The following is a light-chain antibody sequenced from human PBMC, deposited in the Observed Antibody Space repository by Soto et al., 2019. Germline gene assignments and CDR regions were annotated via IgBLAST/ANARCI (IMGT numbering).Light chain of an antibody. CDR1: QGVSKY. J-gene: IGKJ1*01. CDR2: AAS. CDR3: KQFNSYNRT. V-gene: IGKV1-9*01. Sequence: DIQLTQSPSFLSASVGDRVTITCRASQGVSKYLAWYQQKPGKAPNLLIYAASTLQSGVPSRFSGSGSGTEFTLGISSLQPEDCATYYCKQFNSYNRTLGQGTKVEIK.